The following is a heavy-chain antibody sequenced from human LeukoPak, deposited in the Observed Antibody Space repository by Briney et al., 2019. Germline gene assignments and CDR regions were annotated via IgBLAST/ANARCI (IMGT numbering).Heavy chain of an antibody. Sequence: ASVKVSCKASGGTFSSYAISWVRQAPGQGLEWMGGIIPIFGTANYAQKFQGRVTITADKSTSTAYMELSSLRSEDTAVYYCTRRQYDSSGYYYDYYYYMDVWGKGTTVTVSS. CDR2: IIPIFGTA. CDR3: TRRQYDSSGYYYDYYYYMDV. D-gene: IGHD3-22*01. CDR1: GGTFSSYA. J-gene: IGHJ6*03. V-gene: IGHV1-69*06.